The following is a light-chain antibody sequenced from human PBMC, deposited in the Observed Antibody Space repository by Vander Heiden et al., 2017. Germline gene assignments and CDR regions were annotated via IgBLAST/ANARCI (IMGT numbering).Light chain of an antibody. CDR1: QSVSSY. Sequence: EIVLTQSPATLSLSPGERATLSCRASQSVSSYLAWYQQKPGQAPRLLIYDASNRATGIPARFSGSGSGTDFTLTISSLEPEDFAVYYCQRRSNWPPFTFASGVKVDI. V-gene: IGKV3-11*01. J-gene: IGKJ3*01. CDR2: DAS. CDR3: QRRSNWPPFT.